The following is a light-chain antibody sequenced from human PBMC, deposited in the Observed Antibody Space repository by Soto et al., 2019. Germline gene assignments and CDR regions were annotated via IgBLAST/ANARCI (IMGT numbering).Light chain of an antibody. CDR3: QQYDTSPPT. CDR1: QTIASRY. Sequence: EIVLTQSPGTLSLSPGERATLSCRASQTIASRYLAWYQHQPGQAPRLLIYRTFARAPGIPGRFSGGGSGTDFTLTISRLEREDFAVYYCQQYDTSPPTFGQVTRLDIK. J-gene: IGKJ5*01. V-gene: IGKV3-20*01. CDR2: RTF.